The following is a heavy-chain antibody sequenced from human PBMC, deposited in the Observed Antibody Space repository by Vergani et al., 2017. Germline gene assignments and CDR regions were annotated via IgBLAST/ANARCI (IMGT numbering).Heavy chain of an antibody. CDR2: ISSSSSYI. Sequence: EVQLVESGGGLVKPGGSLRLSCAASGFTFSSYSMNWVRQAPGKGLEWVSSISSSSSYIDYADSVKGRFTISRDNAKNSLYLQMNSLRAEDTAVYYCARDKDRLGWLQKPVDYWGQGTLVTVSS. J-gene: IGHJ4*02. D-gene: IGHD5-24*01. CDR3: ARDKDRLGWLQKPVDY. V-gene: IGHV3-21*01. CDR1: GFTFSSYS.